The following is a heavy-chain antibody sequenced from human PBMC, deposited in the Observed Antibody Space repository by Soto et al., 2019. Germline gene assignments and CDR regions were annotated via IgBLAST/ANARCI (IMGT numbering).Heavy chain of an antibody. V-gene: IGHV2-26*04. Sequence: QVTVKESGPVLVKPTETLTLTCTVSGFSLRNAGLGVSWIRQPPGKALEWLAHIFSNDEKSYSTSLKSRLTISKDTSRSQVVLIMTNMEPVDTATYYCASTYSTSWYWFDHWGQGTLVTVSS. CDR2: IFSNDEK. D-gene: IGHD6-13*01. J-gene: IGHJ5*02. CDR1: GFSLRNAGLG. CDR3: ASTYSTSWYWFDH.